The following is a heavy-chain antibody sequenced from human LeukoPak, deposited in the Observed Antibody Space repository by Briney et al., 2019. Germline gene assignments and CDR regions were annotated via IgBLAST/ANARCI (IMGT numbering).Heavy chain of an antibody. CDR2: ISGSGGST. CDR3: AKDNYGDYGGLFDY. V-gene: IGHV3-23*01. Sequence: PGGSLRLSCAASGFTFSSYAMSWVRQAPGKGREWVSAISGSGGSTYYADSVKGRFTISRDNSKNTLYLQMNSLRAEDTAVYYCAKDNYGDYGGLFDYWGQGTLVTVSS. J-gene: IGHJ4*02. CDR1: GFTFSSYA. D-gene: IGHD4-17*01.